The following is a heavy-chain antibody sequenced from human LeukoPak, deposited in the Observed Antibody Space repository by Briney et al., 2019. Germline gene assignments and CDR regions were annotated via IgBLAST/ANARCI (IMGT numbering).Heavy chain of an antibody. V-gene: IGHV1-24*01. D-gene: IGHD3-10*01. CDR1: GGTFSSYA. CDR3: ATSPPGTMARGVIPYAQYNWFDP. J-gene: IGHJ5*02. CDR2: FDPEDGET. Sequence: ASVKVSCKASGGTFSSYAISWVRQAPGKGLEWMGGFDPEDGETIYAQKSQGRVTMTEDTSTDTAYMEPSSLRSEDTAVYYCATSPPGTMARGVIPYAQYNWFDPWGQGTLVTVSS.